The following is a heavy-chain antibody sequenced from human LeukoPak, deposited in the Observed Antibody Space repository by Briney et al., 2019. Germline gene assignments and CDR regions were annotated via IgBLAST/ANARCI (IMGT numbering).Heavy chain of an antibody. V-gene: IGHV3-23*01. CDR1: GFTFSSYA. CDR2: ISGSGGST. J-gene: IGHJ4*02. D-gene: IGHD3-10*01. CDR3: ARGLGQYYYGSGLLHFDY. Sequence: GGSLRLSCAASGFTFSSYAMSWVRQAPGKGLEWVSAISGSGGSTYYADSVKGRFTISRDNSKNTLYLQMNSLRAEDTAVYYCARGLGQYYYGSGLLHFDYWGQGTLVTVSS.